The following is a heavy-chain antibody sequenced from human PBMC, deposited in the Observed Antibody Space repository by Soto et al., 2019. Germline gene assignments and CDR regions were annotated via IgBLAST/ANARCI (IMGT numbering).Heavy chain of an antibody. Sequence: QVQLVQSGAEVKKPGSSVKVSCKASGGTFSSYAISWVRQAPGQGLEWMGGIIPIFGTANYAQKFQGRVTITADKSTSTAYMELSSLRSEDTSVYYCAGSIAVAGIKYFQHWGQGTLVTVSS. CDR3: AGSIAVAGIKYFQH. D-gene: IGHD6-19*01. CDR1: GGTFSSYA. J-gene: IGHJ1*01. V-gene: IGHV1-69*06. CDR2: IIPIFGTA.